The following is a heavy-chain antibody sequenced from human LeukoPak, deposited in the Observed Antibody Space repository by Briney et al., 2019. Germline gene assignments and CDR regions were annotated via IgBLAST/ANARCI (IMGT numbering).Heavy chain of an antibody. D-gene: IGHD2-21*01. CDR3: ARASNSPFDY. V-gene: IGHV3-48*03. CDR1: GFTFSSYE. Sequence: GGLLRLSCAASGFTFSSYEMSWVRQAPGKGPEWVSHIYTDSTIYQADSVKCRFTISRDNAKSSLYLQMDSLRVEDTAVYYCARASNSPFDYWGQGTLVTVSS. CDR2: IYTDSTI. J-gene: IGHJ4*02.